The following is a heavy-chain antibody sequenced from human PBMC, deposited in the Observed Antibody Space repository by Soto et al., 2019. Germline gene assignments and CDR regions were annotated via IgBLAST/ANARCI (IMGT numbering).Heavy chain of an antibody. CDR3: ARDRNGDSRLVAHWFDP. V-gene: IGHV4-31*03. Sequence: SETLSLTCTVSGGSIGSGGYYWSWIRQHPGKGLEWIGYIYYSGSTYYNPSLKSRVTISVDTSKNQFSLKLSSVTAADTAVYYCARDRNGDSRLVAHWFDPWGQGTLVTVSS. J-gene: IGHJ5*02. D-gene: IGHD4-17*01. CDR2: IYYSGST. CDR1: GGSIGSGGYY.